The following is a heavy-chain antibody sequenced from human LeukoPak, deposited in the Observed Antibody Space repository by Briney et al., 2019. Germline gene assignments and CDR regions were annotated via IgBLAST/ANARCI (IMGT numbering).Heavy chain of an antibody. CDR1: RYTFTGYY. V-gene: IGHV1-2*06. J-gene: IGHJ6*03. Sequence: ASVKVSCKASRYTFTGYYMHWVRQAPGQRLEWMGRINPNSGGTNYAQKFQGRVTMTRDTSISTAYMELSRLRSDDTAVYYCARGGTRGYYYYYMDVWGKGTTVTVSS. CDR3: ARGGTRGYYYYYMDV. D-gene: IGHD1-26*01. CDR2: INPNSGGT.